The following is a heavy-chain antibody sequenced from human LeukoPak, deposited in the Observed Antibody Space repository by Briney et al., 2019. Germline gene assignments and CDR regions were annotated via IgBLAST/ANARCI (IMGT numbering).Heavy chain of an antibody. V-gene: IGHV4-39*01. D-gene: IGHD3-22*01. J-gene: IGHJ4*02. Sequence: PSETLSLTCTVSGGSISSSSYYWGWIRQPPGKGLEWIGSIYYSGSTYYNPSLKSRVTISVDTSKNQFSLKLSSVTAADTAVYYCARSYYYDSSGYCAPVDYWGQGTLVTVSS. CDR2: IYYSGST. CDR3: ARSYYYDSSGYCAPVDY. CDR1: GGSISSSSYY.